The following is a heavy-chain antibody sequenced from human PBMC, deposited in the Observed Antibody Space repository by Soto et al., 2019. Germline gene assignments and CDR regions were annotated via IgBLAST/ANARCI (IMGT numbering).Heavy chain of an antibody. V-gene: IGHV1-3*05. CDR2: INAGNGNT. Sequence: QVQLVQSGAEEKKPGASVKVSCKASGYTFTRYDMHWVRQAPGQRLEWMGWINAGNGNTKYSQKFQGRVTITSDTSSRTAYMELSSVRSEDTAAYYCARDKITRILDCCGQGALFTVSS. D-gene: IGHD1-20*01. CDR1: GYTFTRYD. CDR3: ARDKITRILDC. J-gene: IGHJ4*02.